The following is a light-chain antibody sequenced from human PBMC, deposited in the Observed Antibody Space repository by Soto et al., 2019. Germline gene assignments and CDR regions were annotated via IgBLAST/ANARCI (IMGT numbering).Light chain of an antibody. Sequence: QSALTQPASLSGSPGQSITISCTGTRSDVWSYNLVSWYQQHPGKAPKLMIYEVSKRPPGVSNRFSGSKSGNTASLTISGLQAEDEADYYCCSYAGSSTYVFGTGTKVTVL. CDR2: EVS. J-gene: IGLJ1*01. CDR3: CSYAGSSTYV. V-gene: IGLV2-23*02. CDR1: RSDVWSYNL.